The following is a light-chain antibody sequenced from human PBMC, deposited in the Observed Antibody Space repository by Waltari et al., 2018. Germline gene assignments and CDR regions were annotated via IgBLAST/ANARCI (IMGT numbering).Light chain of an antibody. Sequence: SYVLTQPPSVSVAPGQTARITCGGNNIGSKSVPWYQQKPGQAPVLVVYDVSDRPSGIPERFSGSNSGNTATLTISRVEAGDEADYYCQVWDSSSDRYVVFGGGTKLTVL. J-gene: IGLJ2*01. V-gene: IGLV3-21*02. CDR2: DVS. CDR1: NIGSKS. CDR3: QVWDSSSDRYVV.